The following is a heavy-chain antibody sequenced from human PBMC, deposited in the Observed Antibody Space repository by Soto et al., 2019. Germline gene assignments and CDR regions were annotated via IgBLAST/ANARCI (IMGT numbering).Heavy chain of an antibody. Sequence: SETLSLTCTVSCGSISSSSYYWGWIRQPPGKGLEWIGSIYYSGSTYYNPSLKSRVTISVDTSKNQFSLKLSSVTAADTAVYYCARRRIQLWYDYWGQGTLVTVSS. J-gene: IGHJ4*02. CDR1: CGSISSSSYY. V-gene: IGHV4-39*01. D-gene: IGHD5-18*01. CDR2: IYYSGST. CDR3: ARRRIQLWYDY.